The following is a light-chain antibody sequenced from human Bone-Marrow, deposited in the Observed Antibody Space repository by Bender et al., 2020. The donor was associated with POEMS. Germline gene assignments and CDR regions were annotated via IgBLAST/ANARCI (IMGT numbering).Light chain of an antibody. Sequence: QSVLTQPPSASGTPGQRVTIPCSGGSSNIGAHAVNWYQHLPGTAPKLLIYSSHRRPSEVPDRFAGSRSGTSASLGISGLQYEDEADYYCAVWDDSLNGCVVGGRTKLTVL. J-gene: IGLJ3*02. CDR1: SSNIGAHA. CDR2: SSH. V-gene: IGLV1-44*01. CDR3: AVWDDSLNGCV.